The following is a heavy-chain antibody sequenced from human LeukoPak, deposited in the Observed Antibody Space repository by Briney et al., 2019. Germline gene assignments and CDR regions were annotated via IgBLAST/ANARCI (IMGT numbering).Heavy chain of an antibody. D-gene: IGHD3-3*01. CDR2: IRYDGSNK. J-gene: IGHJ3*02. Sequence: PGGSLRPSCAASGFTFSSYGMHWVRQAPGKGLEWVAFIRYDGSNKYYADSVKGRFTISRDNSKNTLYLQMNSLRAEDTAVYYCAKDSDYDFWSGYSRYDAFDIWGQGTMVTVSS. CDR1: GFTFSSYG. CDR3: AKDSDYDFWSGYSRYDAFDI. V-gene: IGHV3-30*02.